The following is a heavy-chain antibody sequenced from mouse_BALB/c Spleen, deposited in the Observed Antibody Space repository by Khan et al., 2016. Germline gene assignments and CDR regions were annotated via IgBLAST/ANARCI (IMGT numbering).Heavy chain of an antibody. CDR2: KNTETGEP. D-gene: IGHD2-2*01. J-gene: IGHJ1*01. CDR3: ARRLRWYFDV. V-gene: IGHV9-2-1*01. Sequence: QIQLVQSGPELKKPGETVKISCKASDYTFTDYSMHWVKQAPGKGLKWMGWKNTETGEPTYADDFKGRFAFYLETYASTAYLQINNLKNEYTASSLCARRLRWYFDVWVAGTTVTVSS. CDR1: DYTFTDYS.